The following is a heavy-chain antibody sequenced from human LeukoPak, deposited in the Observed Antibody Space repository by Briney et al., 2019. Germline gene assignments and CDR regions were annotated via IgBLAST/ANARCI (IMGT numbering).Heavy chain of an antibody. J-gene: IGHJ4*02. D-gene: IGHD3-10*01. CDR3: AKAPYGSGSYFFDY. CDR2: ISWNSGSI. Sequence: GRSLRLSCAASGFTFDDYAMHWVRQASGKGLEWVSGISWNSGSIGYADSVKGRLTISRDNAKNSLYLQMNSLRAEDTALYYCAKAPYGSGSYFFDYWGQGTLVTVSS. V-gene: IGHV3-9*01. CDR1: GFTFDDYA.